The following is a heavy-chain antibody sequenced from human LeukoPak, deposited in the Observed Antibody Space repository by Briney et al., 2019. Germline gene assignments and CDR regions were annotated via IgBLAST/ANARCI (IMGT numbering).Heavy chain of an antibody. V-gene: IGHV3-30*02. CDR3: AREVAVAGTAFDY. CDR1: GFTFSRYW. J-gene: IGHJ4*02. Sequence: GGSLRLSCAASGFTFSRYWMSWVRQAPGKGLEWVAFIRHDGSNKYYADSVKGRFTISRDNSKNTLYLQMNSLRAEDTAVYYCAREVAVAGTAFDYWGQGTLVTVSS. D-gene: IGHD6-19*01. CDR2: IRHDGSNK.